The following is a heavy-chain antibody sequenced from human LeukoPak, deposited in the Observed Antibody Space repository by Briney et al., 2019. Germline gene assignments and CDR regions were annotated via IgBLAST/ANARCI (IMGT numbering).Heavy chain of an antibody. CDR2: INHSGST. J-gene: IGHJ4*02. D-gene: IGHD6-6*01. CDR3: ARDRGRIAAGYFDY. CDR1: GGSISSYY. Sequence: SETLSLTCTVSGGSISSYYWSWIRQPPGKGLEWIGEINHSGSTNYNPSLKSRVTISVDTSKNQFSLKLSSVTAADTAVYYCARDRGRIAAGYFDYWGQGTLVTVSS. V-gene: IGHV4-59*01.